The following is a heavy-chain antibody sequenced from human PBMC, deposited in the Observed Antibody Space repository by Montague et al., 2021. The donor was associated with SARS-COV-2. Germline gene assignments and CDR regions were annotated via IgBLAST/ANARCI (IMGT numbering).Heavy chain of an antibody. V-gene: IGHV4-39*01. Sequence: SETLSLTCTVSGDSIRNSDYSWGWVRQPPGKGLEWFGNIYNGGTTXYXXXXKSRVTIFVDTSKNQFSLKLSSVTAADTAVYYCATRTRYPQNDFGFWGQGTLVTVSS. J-gene: IGHJ4*02. CDR1: GDSIRNSDYS. D-gene: IGHD2-15*01. CDR2: IYNGGTT. CDR3: ATRTRYPQNDFGF.